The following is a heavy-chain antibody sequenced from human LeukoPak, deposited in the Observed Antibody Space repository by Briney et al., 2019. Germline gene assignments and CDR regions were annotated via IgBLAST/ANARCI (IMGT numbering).Heavy chain of an antibody. D-gene: IGHD6-13*01. J-gene: IGHJ4*02. Sequence: NTSETLSLTCTVSGGSISNYYWSWIRQPPGRGLEWIGYIYYTGSTNYNPSLKSRVTISVDTSKNQFSLKLSSVTAADTAVYYCARHSGGGIAAAGTLDYWGQGTLVTVSS. CDR2: IYYTGST. CDR3: ARHSGGGIAAAGTLDY. CDR1: GGSISNYY. V-gene: IGHV4-59*08.